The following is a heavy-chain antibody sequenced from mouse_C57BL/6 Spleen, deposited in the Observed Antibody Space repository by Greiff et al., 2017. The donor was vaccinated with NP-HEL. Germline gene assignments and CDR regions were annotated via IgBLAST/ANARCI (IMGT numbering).Heavy chain of an antibody. Sequence: VQLVESGAELVRPGTSVKMSCKASGYTFTNYWIGWAKQRPGHGLEWIGDIYPGGGYTNYNEKFKGKATLTADKSSSTAYMQFSSLTSEDSAIYYCARGGDYDEGAWFAYWGQGTLVTVSA. V-gene: IGHV1-63*01. D-gene: IGHD2-4*01. J-gene: IGHJ3*01. CDR2: IYPGGGYT. CDR3: ARGGDYDEGAWFAY. CDR1: GYTFTNYW.